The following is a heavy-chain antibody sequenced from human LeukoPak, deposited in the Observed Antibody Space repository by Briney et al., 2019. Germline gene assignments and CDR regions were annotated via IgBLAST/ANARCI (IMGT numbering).Heavy chain of an antibody. D-gene: IGHD6-19*01. CDR3: ARDPMVKARIAVAGTRGDY. J-gene: IGHJ4*02. CDR1: GYTFTSYY. V-gene: IGHV1-18*04. Sequence: ASVKVSCKASGYTFTSYYMHWVRQAPGQGLEWMGWISAYNGNTNYAQKLQGRVTMTTDTSTSTAYMELRSLRSDDTAVYYCARDPMVKARIAVAGTRGDYWGQGTLVTVSS. CDR2: ISAYNGNT.